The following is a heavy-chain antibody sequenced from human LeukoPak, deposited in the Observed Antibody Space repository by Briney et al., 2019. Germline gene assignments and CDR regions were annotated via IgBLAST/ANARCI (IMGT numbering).Heavy chain of an antibody. CDR3: ARDLVTTRTWWFDP. CDR2: ISSSSSYI. CDR1: GFTFSSYS. J-gene: IGHJ5*02. D-gene: IGHD4-17*01. Sequence: GGSLRLSRAASGFTFSSYSMNWVRQAPGKGLEWVSSISSSSSYIYYADSVKGRFTISRDNAKNSLYLQMNSLRAEDTAVYYCARDLVTTRTWWFDPWGQGTLVTVSS. V-gene: IGHV3-21*01.